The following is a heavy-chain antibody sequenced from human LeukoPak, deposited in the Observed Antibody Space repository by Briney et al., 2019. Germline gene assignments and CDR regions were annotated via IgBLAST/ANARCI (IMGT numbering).Heavy chain of an antibody. J-gene: IGHJ5*02. Sequence: GGSLRLSCAASGFTFDDYAMHWVRQAPGKGLECVSGISWNSGSIGYADSVKGRFTISRDNAKNSLYLQMNSLRAEDTALYYCAKGLGSFPFSPWGQGTLVTVSS. CDR1: GFTFDDYA. V-gene: IGHV3-9*01. CDR2: ISWNSGSI. CDR3: AKGLGSFPFSP. D-gene: IGHD3-10*01.